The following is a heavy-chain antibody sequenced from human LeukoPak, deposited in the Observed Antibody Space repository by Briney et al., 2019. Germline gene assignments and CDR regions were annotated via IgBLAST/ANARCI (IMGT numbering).Heavy chain of an antibody. Sequence: ASVKVSCTASGYTFTGYYMHWVRQAPGQGLEWMGWINPNSGGTNYAQKFQGRVTMTRDTSISTAYMELSRLRSDDTAVYYCARGYRYYDILTGYLYPWDYYMDVWGKGTTVTISS. CDR3: ARGYRYYDILTGYLYPWDYYMDV. CDR1: GYTFTGYY. D-gene: IGHD3-9*01. J-gene: IGHJ6*03. CDR2: INPNSGGT. V-gene: IGHV1-2*02.